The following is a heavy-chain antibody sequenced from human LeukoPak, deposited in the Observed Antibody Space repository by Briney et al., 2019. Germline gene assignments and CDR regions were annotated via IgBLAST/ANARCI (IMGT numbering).Heavy chain of an antibody. D-gene: IGHD3-22*01. CDR3: VNYYDSSDYQQPNHFDY. V-gene: IGHV4-39*01. J-gene: IGHJ4*02. CDR1: GGSISSSSYY. CDR2: IYYSGST. Sequence: SVTLSLTCTVSGGSISSSSYYWGWIRQPPGKGLEWIGSIYYSGSTYYNPSLKSRFTISVDTSKNQFSLKLSSVTAADTAVYYCVNYYDSSDYQQPNHFDYWGQGTLVTVSS.